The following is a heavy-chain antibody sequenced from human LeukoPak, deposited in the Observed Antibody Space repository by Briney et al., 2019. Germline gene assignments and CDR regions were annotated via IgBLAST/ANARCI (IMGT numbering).Heavy chain of an antibody. J-gene: IGHJ5*02. CDR2: IHTEVSSK. CDR1: GFIFSSYG. CDR3: GYFGSGNSYTPVS. D-gene: IGHD3-10*01. Sequence: GGSLRLSCATSGFIFSSYGMHWVRQAPGKGLEWVAYIHTEVSSKYHADSVKGRFTISRDNSKNTLNLQMNSLRTGDTAVYYCGYFGSGNSYTPVSWGKGTLLTAAS. V-gene: IGHV3-30*02.